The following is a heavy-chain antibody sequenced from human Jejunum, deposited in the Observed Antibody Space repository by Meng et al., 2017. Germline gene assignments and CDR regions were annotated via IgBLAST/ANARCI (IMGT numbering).Heavy chain of an antibody. V-gene: IGHV4-61*08. CDR2: IYYSGGT. Sequence: QVQVQESGPGLVRPSETLSLTCTVSGGSVRSAAYYWNWIRQPPGKGLEWIGYIYYSGGTTYSPSLNSRVTISIDTAKNQVSLKVSSVTAADTAVYYCAHSSSSSSFGFDYWGQGTLVTVSS. CDR3: AHSSSSSSFGFDY. J-gene: IGHJ4*02. D-gene: IGHD6-6*01. CDR1: GGSVRSAAYY.